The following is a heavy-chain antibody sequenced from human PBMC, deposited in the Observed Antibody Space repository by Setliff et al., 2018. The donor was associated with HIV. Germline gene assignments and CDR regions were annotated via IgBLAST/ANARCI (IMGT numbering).Heavy chain of an antibody. Sequence: GESLKISCKGSGYSFTSYWIGWVRQMPGKGLEWMGIIYPGDSDIRYSPSFQGQVTISADKAISTAYLQWSSLKASDTATYYCTRHPLRPGLSAYYYHIDVWGPGTTVTVSS. CDR3: TRHPLRPGLSAYYYHIDV. D-gene: IGHD2-21*01. CDR1: GYSFTSYW. V-gene: IGHV5-51*01. CDR2: IYPGDSDI. J-gene: IGHJ6*03.